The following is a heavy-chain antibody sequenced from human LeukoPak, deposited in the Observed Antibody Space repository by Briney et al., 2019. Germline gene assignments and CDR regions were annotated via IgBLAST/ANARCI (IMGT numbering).Heavy chain of an antibody. V-gene: IGHV3-23*01. CDR3: AKAGIAVPATPEY. D-gene: IGHD6-19*01. Sequence: PGGSLRLSCAASGFTFDTHAMSWVRQAPGKGLEWISTMSGHGHNVYYADSVKGRFIISRDNSRNTLYLQMNSLRVDDTAVYYCAKAGIAVPATPEYCGQGTQVTVSS. CDR2: MSGHGHNV. CDR1: GFTFDTHA. J-gene: IGHJ4*02.